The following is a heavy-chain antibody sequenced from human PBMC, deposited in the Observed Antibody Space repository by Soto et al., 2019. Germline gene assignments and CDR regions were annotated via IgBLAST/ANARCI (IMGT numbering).Heavy chain of an antibody. CDR2: ISWNSGSI. D-gene: IGHD3-16*01. CDR3: AKDSLSLGYEGSFDY. J-gene: IGHJ4*02. Sequence: GGSLRLSCAASGFTFDDYAMHWVRQAPGKGLEWVSGISWNSGSIGYADSVKGRFTISRDNAKNSLYLQMNSLRAEDTALYYCAKDSLSLGYEGSFDYWGQGTLVTVSS. V-gene: IGHV3-9*01. CDR1: GFTFDDYA.